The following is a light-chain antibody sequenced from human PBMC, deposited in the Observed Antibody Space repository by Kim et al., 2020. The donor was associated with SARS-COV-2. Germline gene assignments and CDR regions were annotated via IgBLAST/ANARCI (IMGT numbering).Light chain of an antibody. V-gene: IGKV1-5*03. Sequence: ASEGERVTITCRASQSISSWLAWYQQKPGKAPKLLIYKASSLERGVPSRFSGSGSGTEFTLTISSLQPDDFATYYCQQYNSYPRTFGQGTKVDIK. CDR1: QSISSW. CDR2: KAS. J-gene: IGKJ1*01. CDR3: QQYNSYPRT.